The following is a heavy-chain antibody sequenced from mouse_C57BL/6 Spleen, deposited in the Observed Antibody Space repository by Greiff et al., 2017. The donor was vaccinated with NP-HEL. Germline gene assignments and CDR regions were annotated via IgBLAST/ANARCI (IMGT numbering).Heavy chain of an antibody. Sequence: EVQGVESGGGLVKPGGSLKLSCAASGFTFSSYAMSWVRQTPEKRLEWVATISDGGSYTYYPDNVKGRFTISRDNAKNNLYLQMSHLKSEDTAMYYCARDRYGNYYLDYWGQGTTLTVAS. CDR2: ISDGGSYT. CDR1: GFTFSSYA. D-gene: IGHD2-1*01. V-gene: IGHV5-4*01. CDR3: ARDRYGNYYLDY. J-gene: IGHJ2*01.